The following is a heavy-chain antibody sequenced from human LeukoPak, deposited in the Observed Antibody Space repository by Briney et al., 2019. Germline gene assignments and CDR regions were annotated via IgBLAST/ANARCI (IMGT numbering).Heavy chain of an antibody. CDR3: AKDISAAAHDAFDI. CDR2: ISWNSGSI. V-gene: IGHV3-9*01. CDR1: GFTFGDYA. Sequence: GGSLRLSCAASGFTFGDYAMHWVRQAPGKGVEWVSGISWNSGSISYADSVNGRFTISRDNAKNSLYLQMNSLRAEDTALYYCAKDISAAAHDAFDIWGEGTMVTLSS. J-gene: IGHJ3*02. D-gene: IGHD6-25*01.